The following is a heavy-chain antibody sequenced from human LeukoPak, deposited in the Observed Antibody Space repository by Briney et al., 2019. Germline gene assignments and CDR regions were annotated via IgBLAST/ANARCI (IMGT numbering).Heavy chain of an antibody. Sequence: SETLSLTCTVSGGSISSSSYYWGWIRQPPGKGLEWIGSIYYSGSAYYNPSLKSRVTISVDTSKNQSSLKLSSVTAADTAVYYCARSASGIYYYDSSGYYDFWGQGTLVTVSS. J-gene: IGHJ4*02. CDR3: ARSASGIYYYDSSGYYDF. D-gene: IGHD3-22*01. CDR2: IYYSGSA. V-gene: IGHV4-39*07. CDR1: GGSISSSSYY.